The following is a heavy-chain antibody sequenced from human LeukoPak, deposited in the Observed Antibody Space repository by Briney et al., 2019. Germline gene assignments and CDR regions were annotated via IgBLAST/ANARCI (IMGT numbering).Heavy chain of an antibody. CDR2: INHSGST. Sequence: SETLSLTCAVYGGSFSGYYWSWIRQPPGKGLEWIGEINHSGSTNYNPSLKSRVTISVDTSKNQFSLKLSSVTAADTAVYYCARARWGRYDSSGYLDYWGQGTLVTVSS. CDR3: ARARWGRYDSSGYLDY. CDR1: GGSFSGYY. V-gene: IGHV4-34*01. J-gene: IGHJ4*02. D-gene: IGHD3-22*01.